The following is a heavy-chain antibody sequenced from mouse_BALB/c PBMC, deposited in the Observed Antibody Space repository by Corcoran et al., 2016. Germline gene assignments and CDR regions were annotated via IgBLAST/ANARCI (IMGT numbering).Heavy chain of an antibody. D-gene: IGHD2-13*01. CDR2: INPNNGGT. CDR3: ASDWYWYYDV. J-gene: IGHJ1*01. CDR1: GYTFTDYY. Sequence: EVQLQQSGPELVKPGASVKMSCKASGYTFTDYYMKWVKQRHGKSLEWIGDINPNNGGTSYNQKFKGTATLTGDKSSSTAYMQLNSLTSEDSAVYYCASDWYWYYDVWVASTTVTVSS. V-gene: IGHV1-26*01.